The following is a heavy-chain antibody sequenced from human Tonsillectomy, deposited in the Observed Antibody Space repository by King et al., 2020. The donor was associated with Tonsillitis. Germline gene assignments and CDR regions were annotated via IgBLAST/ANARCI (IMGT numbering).Heavy chain of an antibody. D-gene: IGHD3-10*01. Sequence: VQLVHSGSDLRRPGASVRLSCKASGYTFTNYALHWVRQAPGHGLEWMGWINTHTGNPTYAQGFTGRFVFSLDTSVDTAYLHISSLKTEDSVVYYCARAGAETFPYRAFDIWGQGTKVTVSS. CDR2: INTHTGNP. CDR3: ARAGAETFPYRAFDI. CDR1: GYTFTNYA. J-gene: IGHJ3*02. V-gene: IGHV7-4-1*02.